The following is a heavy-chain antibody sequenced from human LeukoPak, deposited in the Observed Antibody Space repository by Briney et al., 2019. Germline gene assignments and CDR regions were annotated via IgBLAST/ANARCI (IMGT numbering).Heavy chain of an antibody. CDR2: IIPILGIA. CDR3: ALTYYDYVWGSYRRRFDP. D-gene: IGHD3-16*02. V-gene: IGHV1-69*04. Sequence: GASVKVSCKASGGTFSSYAISWVRQAPGQGLGWMGRIIPILGIANYAQKFQGRVTITADKSTSTAYMELGSLRSEDTAVYYCALTYYDYVWGSYRRRFDPWGQGTLVTVSS. CDR1: GGTFSSYA. J-gene: IGHJ5*02.